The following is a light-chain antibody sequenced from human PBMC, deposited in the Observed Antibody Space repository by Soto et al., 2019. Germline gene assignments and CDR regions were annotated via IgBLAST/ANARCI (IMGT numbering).Light chain of an antibody. Sequence: DIQMTQSPSSLSASVGDRVSITCQASHDINYYLNWYQQKPGTAPKLLIYDASNLQAGVTPRFSGGGSGTSFVLIISTLQPEDIATYYCQQYYDDLRNFGGGTKVEI. V-gene: IGKV1-33*01. CDR1: HDINYY. J-gene: IGKJ4*01. CDR2: DAS. CDR3: QQYYDDLRN.